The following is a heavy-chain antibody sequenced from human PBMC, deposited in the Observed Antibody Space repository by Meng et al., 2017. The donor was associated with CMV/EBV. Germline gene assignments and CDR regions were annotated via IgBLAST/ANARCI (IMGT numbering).Heavy chain of an antibody. Sequence: GESLKISYAASGFTFSSYWMHWVRQAPGKGLVWVSRINSDGSSTSYADSVKGRFTISRDNAKNTLYLQMNSLRAEDTAVYYCARVSPNMVRGVIEAGFDPWGQGTLVTVSS. D-gene: IGHD3-10*01. CDR1: GFTFSSYW. CDR2: INSDGSST. CDR3: ARVSPNMVRGVIEAGFDP. J-gene: IGHJ5*02. V-gene: IGHV3-74*01.